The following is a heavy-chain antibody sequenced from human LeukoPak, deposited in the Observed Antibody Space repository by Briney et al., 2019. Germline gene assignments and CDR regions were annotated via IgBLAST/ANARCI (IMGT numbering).Heavy chain of an antibody. CDR2: IYSGGST. CDR1: GFIVSSNY. CDR3: ASRGRWLQSPIDY. Sequence: PGGSLRLSCAASGFIVSSNYMSWVRRAPGKGLEWVSVIYSGGSTYYADSVKGRFTISRDNSKNTLYLQMNSLRAEDTAVYYCASRGRWLQSPIDYWGQGTLVTVSS. V-gene: IGHV3-53*01. D-gene: IGHD5-24*01. J-gene: IGHJ4*02.